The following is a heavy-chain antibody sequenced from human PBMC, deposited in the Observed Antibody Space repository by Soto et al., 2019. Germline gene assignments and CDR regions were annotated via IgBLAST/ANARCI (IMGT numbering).Heavy chain of an antibody. CDR1: GSSISSYY. V-gene: IGHV4-59*08. D-gene: IGHD3-10*01. CDR3: ARLRVVRGVIADWFDP. J-gene: IGHJ5*02. Sequence: PSETLSLTCTVSGSSISSYYWSWIRQPPGKGLEWIGYIYYSGSTNYNPSLKSRVTISVDTSKNQFSLKLSSVTAADTAVYYCARLRVVRGVIADWFDPWGQGTLVTVS. CDR2: IYYSGST.